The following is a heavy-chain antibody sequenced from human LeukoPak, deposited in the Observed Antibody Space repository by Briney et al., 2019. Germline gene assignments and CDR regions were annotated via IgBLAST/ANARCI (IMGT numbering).Heavy chain of an antibody. CDR2: ISPDGNKK. Sequence: GGSLRLSCAVSGLTFSSSWMDWVRQAPGKGLEWVACISPDGNKKYSADSVKGRFTISRDNAENSLYLQMNSLRVEDTAFYYCARDLAYSRLDYWGQGMLVTVSS. V-gene: IGHV3-7*01. D-gene: IGHD5-18*01. CDR3: ARDLAYSRLDY. J-gene: IGHJ4*02. CDR1: GLTFSSSW.